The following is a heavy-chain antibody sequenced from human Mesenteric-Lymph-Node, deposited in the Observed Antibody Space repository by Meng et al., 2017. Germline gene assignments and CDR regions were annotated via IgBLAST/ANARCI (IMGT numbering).Heavy chain of an antibody. Sequence: GESLKISCAASAFTFSDYYMNWVRQAPGKGLEWVANIKQDGSEKYYVDSVKGRFTISRDNSKNTLYLQMNSLRGEDTAVYYCARVNVDYQGWGSYLEWFDPWGQGTLVTVSS. D-gene: IGHD3-10*01. J-gene: IGHJ5*02. V-gene: IGHV3-7*03. CDR1: AFTFSDYY. CDR2: IKQDGSEK. CDR3: ARVNVDYQGWGSYLEWFDP.